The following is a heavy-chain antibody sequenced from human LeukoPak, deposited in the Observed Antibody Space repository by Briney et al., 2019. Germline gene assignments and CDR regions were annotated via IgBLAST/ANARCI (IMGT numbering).Heavy chain of an antibody. CDR1: GYTFTGCY. J-gene: IGHJ4*02. CDR3: ASGPPTRVVVITTGDFDY. D-gene: IGHD3-22*01. Sequence: GASVKVSCKASGYTFTGCYIHWVRQAPGQGLEWMGWINPNSGVTKFAQKFQGRVTVTRDTSISTAYMEMRRLRPDDRAVYFCASGPPTRVVVITTGDFDYWGQGTLVTVSS. CDR2: INPNSGVT. V-gene: IGHV1-2*02.